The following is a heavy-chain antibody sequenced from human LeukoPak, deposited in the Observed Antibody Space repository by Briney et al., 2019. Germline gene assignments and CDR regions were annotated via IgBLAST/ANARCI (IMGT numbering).Heavy chain of an antibody. CDR2: ISYDGSNK. CDR1: GFTFSSYG. CDR3: AKALIGYYFYYGMDV. Sequence: QPGGSLRLSCAASGFTFSSYGMHWVRQAPGKGLEWVAVISYDGSNKYYADSVKGRFTSSRDNSKNTLYLQMNSLRAEDTAVYYCAKALIGYYFYYGMDVWGQGTTVTVSS. J-gene: IGHJ6*02. V-gene: IGHV3-30*18.